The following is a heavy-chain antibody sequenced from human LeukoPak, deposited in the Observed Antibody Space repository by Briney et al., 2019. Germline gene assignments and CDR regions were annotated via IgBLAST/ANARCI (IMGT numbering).Heavy chain of an antibody. CDR3: ARSGYSYGWDYFDY. D-gene: IGHD5-18*01. V-gene: IGHV4-59*01. CDR2: IYYSGST. CDR1: GGSISSYY. J-gene: IGHJ4*02. Sequence: SETLSLTCTVSGGSISSYYWSWIRQPPGKGLEWIGYIYYSGSTNYNPSLKSRVTTSVDTSKNQFSLKLSSVTAADTAVYYCARSGYSYGWDYFDYWGQGTPVTVSS.